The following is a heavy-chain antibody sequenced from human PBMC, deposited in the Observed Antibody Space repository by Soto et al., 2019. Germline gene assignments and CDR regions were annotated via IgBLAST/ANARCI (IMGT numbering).Heavy chain of an antibody. J-gene: IGHJ4*02. Sequence: PGGSLRLSCAASGFTFSSYAMSWVRQAPGKGLEWVSTITASGGNTYYADSVKGRFTISRDNSKSTLYLQMNSLRAEDTAVYYCAKGTGGWYIGCYFDYWGQGTLVTVSS. V-gene: IGHV3-23*01. D-gene: IGHD6-19*01. CDR1: GFTFSSYA. CDR2: ITASGGNT. CDR3: AKGTGGWYIGCYFDY.